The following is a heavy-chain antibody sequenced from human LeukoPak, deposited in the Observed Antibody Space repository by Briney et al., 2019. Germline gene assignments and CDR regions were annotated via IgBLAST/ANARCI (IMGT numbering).Heavy chain of an antibody. Sequence: PGGSLRLSCAPSGFTFSSYAMSWVRQAPGKGLEWVASIRPDGTEKYYLDSVKGRFTISKDNAKDSLFLQMNSLRGEDTAVYYCARLQGAYTTYDYWGQGTLVTVSS. CDR2: IRPDGTEK. V-gene: IGHV3-7*01. CDR3: ARLQGAYTTYDY. D-gene: IGHD2/OR15-2a*01. J-gene: IGHJ4*02. CDR1: GFTFSSYA.